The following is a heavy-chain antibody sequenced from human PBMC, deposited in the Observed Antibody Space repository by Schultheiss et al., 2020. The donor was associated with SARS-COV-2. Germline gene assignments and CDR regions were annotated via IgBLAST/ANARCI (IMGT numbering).Heavy chain of an antibody. V-gene: IGHV3-11*01. CDR1: GFTFSDHY. J-gene: IGHJ3*02. D-gene: IGHD2-15*01. Sequence: GGSLRLSCAASGFTFSDHYMTWIRQAPGKGLEWVSYISSSGSTIYYADSVKGRFTISRDNAKNSLYLQMNSLRAEDTAVYYCARFIVVVVAATGDDAFDIWGQGTMVTVSS. CDR3: ARFIVVVVAATGDDAFDI. CDR2: ISSSGSTI.